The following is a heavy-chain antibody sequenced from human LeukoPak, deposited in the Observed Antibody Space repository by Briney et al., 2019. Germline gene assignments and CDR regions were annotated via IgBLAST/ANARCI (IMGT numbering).Heavy chain of an antibody. V-gene: IGHV4-39*07. J-gene: IGHJ4*02. D-gene: IGHD3-22*01. Sequence: PSETLSLTCTVSSGSISTSNYYWGWVRQPPGKALEWIGNIFYSGSTHYSPSLKSRVTISLDTSRNQFSLKLNSVTAADTAVYYCARAGYYYDSSGYYSPYYFDYWGQGTLVTVSS. CDR2: IFYSGST. CDR3: ARAGYYYDSSGYYSPYYFDY. CDR1: SGSISTSNYY.